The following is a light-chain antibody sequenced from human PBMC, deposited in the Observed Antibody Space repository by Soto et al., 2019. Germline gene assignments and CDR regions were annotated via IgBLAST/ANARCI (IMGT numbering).Light chain of an antibody. CDR1: QSVRSY. CDR3: RQYGSSSRT. J-gene: IGKJ1*01. Sequence: EIVLTQSPGTLSLSPGERATLSCRASQSVRSYLAWYQQKPGQAPRLLIYGASSRATGIPDRFSGSGSGTDFTLTISRLEPEDFAVYYCRQYGSSSRTFGQGTKVEIK. CDR2: GAS. V-gene: IGKV3-20*01.